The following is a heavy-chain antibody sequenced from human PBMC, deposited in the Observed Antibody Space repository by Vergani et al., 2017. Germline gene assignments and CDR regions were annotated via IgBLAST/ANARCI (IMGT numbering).Heavy chain of an antibody. V-gene: IGHV2-5*01. J-gene: IGHJ3*01. D-gene: IGHD3-9*01. Sequence: QITLRESGPTLVKPTQTLTLTCTFSGFSLTTGGEGVGWIRQPPGRALEWLAFVYWNDDERYSPSLKSRVTITKDTSKNEVILTMATMDPVDTATYYCVHRLGYFDWDGAFDVWVPGTVVAVSS. CDR2: VYWNDDE. CDR1: GFSLTTGGEG. CDR3: VHRLGYFDWDGAFDV.